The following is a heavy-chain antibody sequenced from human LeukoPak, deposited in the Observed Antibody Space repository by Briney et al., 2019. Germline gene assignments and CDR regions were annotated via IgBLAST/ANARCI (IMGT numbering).Heavy chain of an antibody. CDR2: IIPIFGTA. Sequence: SVKVSCKASGGTLSSYAISWVRQAPGQGLEWMGGIIPIFGTANYAQKFQGRVTITADESTSTAYMELSSLRSEDTAVYYCVRGPLSIGGFDQFDYWGQGTLVTVSS. V-gene: IGHV1-69*01. CDR3: VRGPLSIGGFDQFDY. J-gene: IGHJ4*02. CDR1: GGTLSSYA. D-gene: IGHD2/OR15-2a*01.